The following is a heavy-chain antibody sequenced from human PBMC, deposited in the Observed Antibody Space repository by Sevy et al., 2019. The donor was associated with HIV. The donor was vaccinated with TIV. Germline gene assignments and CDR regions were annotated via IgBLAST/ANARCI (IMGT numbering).Heavy chain of an antibody. CDR1: GFTFSDYS. D-gene: IGHD3-22*01. J-gene: IGHJ4*02. CDR2: ITPSSTYI. CDR3: ARDRRTLNYYASSGYNYYFDY. Sequence: GGSLRLSCAASGFTFSDYSMNWVRQVPGKGLEWVSSITPSSTYIYHADSVKGRFTISRDNAKNSLYLQMNSLRAEDTAVYYCARDRRTLNYYASSGYNYYFDYWGQGTLVTVSS. V-gene: IGHV3-21*01.